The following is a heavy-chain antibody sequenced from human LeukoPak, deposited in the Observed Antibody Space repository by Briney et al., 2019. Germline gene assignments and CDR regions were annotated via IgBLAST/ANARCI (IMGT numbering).Heavy chain of an antibody. Sequence: SVKVSCTASGGTFSIYAISWVRQAPGQGLEWMGGIIPIFGTANYAQKFQGRVTITADESTSTAYMELSSLRSEDTAVYYCARYGWPHLYGMDVWGQGTTVTVSS. D-gene: IGHD6-19*01. CDR1: GGTFSIYA. CDR3: ARYGWPHLYGMDV. CDR2: IIPIFGTA. V-gene: IGHV1-69*13. J-gene: IGHJ6*02.